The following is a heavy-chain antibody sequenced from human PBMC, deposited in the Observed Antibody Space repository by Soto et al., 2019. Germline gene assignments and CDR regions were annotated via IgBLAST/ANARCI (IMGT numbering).Heavy chain of an antibody. Sequence: DVQLVASGGGLIQPGGSLRLSCAALGLTVRGKKYITWVRQAPGKGLEWVSALYDVAGTYYADSAKGRFTISRDNSNNIIYLQMNSLGPDDTAVYYCASWLEREHAYDIWGLGTMVTASS. D-gene: IGHD1-1*01. V-gene: IGHV3-53*01. CDR3: ASWLEREHAYDI. CDR1: GLTVRGKKY. J-gene: IGHJ3*02. CDR2: LYDVAGT.